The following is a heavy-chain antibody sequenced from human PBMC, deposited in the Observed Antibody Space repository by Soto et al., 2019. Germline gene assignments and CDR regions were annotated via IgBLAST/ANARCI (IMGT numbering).Heavy chain of an antibody. CDR2: ISGSGGST. CDR1: GFTFSSYA. Sequence: SGGSLRLSCAASGFTFSSYAMSWVRQAPGKGLEWVSAISGSGGSTYYADSVKGRFTISRDNSRNTLYLQMNSLRAEDTAVYYCAKGSGGPYYFDYWGQGTLVTVSS. V-gene: IGHV3-23*01. J-gene: IGHJ4*02. D-gene: IGHD3-10*01. CDR3: AKGSGGPYYFDY.